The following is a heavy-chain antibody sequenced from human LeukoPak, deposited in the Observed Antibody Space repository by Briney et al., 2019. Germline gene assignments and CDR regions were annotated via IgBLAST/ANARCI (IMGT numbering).Heavy chain of an antibody. CDR2: ISYDGSNK. J-gene: IGHJ4*02. D-gene: IGHD4-23*01. Sequence: PGGSLRLSCAASGFTFSSYAIHWVRQAPGKGLEWVAVISYDGSNKYFADSVKGRFTISRDNSKNTLYLQMNSLRAEDTAVYYCARDPSGGNAYFDYWGQGTLVTVSS. CDR1: GFTFSSYA. CDR3: ARDPSGGNAYFDY. V-gene: IGHV3-30-3*01.